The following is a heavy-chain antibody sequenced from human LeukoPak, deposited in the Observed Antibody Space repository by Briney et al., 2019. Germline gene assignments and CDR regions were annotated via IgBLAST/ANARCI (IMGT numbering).Heavy chain of an antibody. CDR1: GGTFSSYA. D-gene: IGHD3-22*01. Sequence: GSSVKVSCKASGGTFSSYAISWVRQAPGQGLEWMGGIIPIFGTANYAQKFQGRVTITADESTSTAYMELSSLRSEDTAVYYCASAFDYYDSSGSTEPYWGQGTLDTVSS. CDR3: ASAFDYYDSSGSTEPY. CDR2: IIPIFGTA. V-gene: IGHV1-69*01. J-gene: IGHJ4*02.